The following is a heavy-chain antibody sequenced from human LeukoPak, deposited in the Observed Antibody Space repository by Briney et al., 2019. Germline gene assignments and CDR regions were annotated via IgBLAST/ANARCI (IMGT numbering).Heavy chain of an antibody. Sequence: GGSLRLSCVASGFTFSNYAMSWVRQAPGKRLEWVSAVTGRGGSTYYADSVKGRFTISRDNSRNTLFLQMNSLRAEDTAIYYCAKCGDFDILTGYYVSDFWGQGTLVTVSS. V-gene: IGHV3-23*01. CDR3: AKCGDFDILTGYYVSDF. CDR1: GFTFSNYA. D-gene: IGHD3-9*01. J-gene: IGHJ4*02. CDR2: VTGRGGST.